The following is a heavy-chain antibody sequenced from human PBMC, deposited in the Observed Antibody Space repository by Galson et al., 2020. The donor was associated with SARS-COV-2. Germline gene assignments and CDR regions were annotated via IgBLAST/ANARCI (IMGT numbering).Heavy chain of an antibody. CDR2: IYHTGST. CDR1: SGSISTVGYS. V-gene: IGHV4-30-2*01. J-gene: IGHJ4*02. CDR3: ASGSARGDYFDY. D-gene: IGHD3-16*01. Sequence: SETLSLTCAVSSGSISTVGYSCTWIRQPPGNGLEWTRYIYHTGSTYYNPSPKSPVTISLDRSNNQFSLKLNPVTAADTAVYYCASGSARGDYFDYWGQGTLVTGSS.